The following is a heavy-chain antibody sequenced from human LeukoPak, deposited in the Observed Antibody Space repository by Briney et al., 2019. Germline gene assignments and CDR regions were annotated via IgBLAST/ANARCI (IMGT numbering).Heavy chain of an antibody. J-gene: IGHJ4*02. V-gene: IGHV4-61*08. Sequence: PSETLSLTCTVSGGSISSGDYYWSWIRQPTGKGLERIGYIYYSGSTNYNPSLKSRVTISVDTSKNQFSLKLNSVTAADTAVYYCARDADSYGFDYWGQGTLVTVSS. CDR1: GGSISSGDYY. CDR3: ARDADSYGFDY. CDR2: IYYSGST. D-gene: IGHD5-18*01.